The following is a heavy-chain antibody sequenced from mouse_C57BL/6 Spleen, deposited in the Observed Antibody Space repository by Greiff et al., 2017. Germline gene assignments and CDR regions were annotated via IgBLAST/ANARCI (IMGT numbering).Heavy chain of an antibody. V-gene: IGHV1-81*01. D-gene: IGHD1-1*01. CDR2: IYPRSGNT. CDR3: ARERTVIADYYAMDY. Sequence: VHLVESGAELARPGASVKLSCKASGYTFTSYGISWVKQRTGQGLEWIGEIYPRSGNTYYNEKFKGKATLTADKSSSTAYMELRSLTSEDSAVYYCARERTVIADYYAMDYWGQGTSVTVSS. J-gene: IGHJ4*01. CDR1: GYTFTSYG.